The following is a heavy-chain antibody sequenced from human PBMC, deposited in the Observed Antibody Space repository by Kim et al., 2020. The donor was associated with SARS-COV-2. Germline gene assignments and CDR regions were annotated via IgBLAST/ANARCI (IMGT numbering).Heavy chain of an antibody. Sequence: GGSLRLSCTMSGISFSASGMHWVRQAPGKGLEWVAMIWSDGSSQYYADSVKGRFTISRDNSEKVLYLQMNSLRDEDTAVYYCGRDRGVVAIAYWGQGSLVTVSS. CDR1: GISFSASG. CDR3: GRDRGVVAIAY. V-gene: IGHV3-33*01. CDR2: IWSDGSSQ. D-gene: IGHD2-15*01. J-gene: IGHJ4*02.